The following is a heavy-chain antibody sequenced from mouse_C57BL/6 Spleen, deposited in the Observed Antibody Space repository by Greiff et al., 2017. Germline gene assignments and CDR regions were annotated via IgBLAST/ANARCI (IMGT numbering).Heavy chain of an antibody. J-gene: IGHJ4*01. CDR1: GYAFRSYW. CDR2: IYPGDGDT. CDR3: ARVLRNAMDY. D-gene: IGHD2-14*01. Sequence: VKLQQSGAELVKPGASVKISCKASGYAFRSYWMNWVKQRPGKGLEWIGQIYPGDGDTNYNGKFKGKATLTADKSSSTAYMQLSSLTSEDSAVYFCARVLRNAMDYWGQGTSVTVSS. V-gene: IGHV1-80*01.